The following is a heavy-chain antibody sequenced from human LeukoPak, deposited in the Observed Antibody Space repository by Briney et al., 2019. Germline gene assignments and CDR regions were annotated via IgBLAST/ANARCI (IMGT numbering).Heavy chain of an antibody. CDR1: GGSISSSGYY. Sequence: SETLSLTCTVSGGSISSSGYYWGWIRQPPGKGLEWIGSIYYSGSTYYNPSLKSRVTISVDTSKSQFSLKLSSVTAADTAVYYCARRTYYYDSSGSRYYYYYMDVWGKGTTVTISS. J-gene: IGHJ6*03. V-gene: IGHV4-39*07. D-gene: IGHD3-22*01. CDR3: ARRTYYYDSSGSRYYYYYMDV. CDR2: IYYSGST.